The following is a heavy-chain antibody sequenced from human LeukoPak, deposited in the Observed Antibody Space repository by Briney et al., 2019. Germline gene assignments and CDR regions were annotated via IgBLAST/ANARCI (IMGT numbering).Heavy chain of an antibody. CDR3: AKPFPAAKVGVDY. CDR2: ISGSGGST. V-gene: IGHV3-23*01. D-gene: IGHD2-2*01. Sequence: PGGSLRLSCAASGFTFSGFWMHWVRQAPGKGLEWVSAISGSGGSTYYADSVKGRFTISRDNSKNTLYLQMNSLRAEDTAVYYCAKPFPAAKVGVDYWGQGTLVTVSS. CDR1: GFTFSGFW. J-gene: IGHJ4*02.